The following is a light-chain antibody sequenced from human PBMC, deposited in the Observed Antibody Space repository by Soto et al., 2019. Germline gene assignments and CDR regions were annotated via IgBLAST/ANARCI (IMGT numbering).Light chain of an antibody. CDR2: GTF. J-gene: IGKJ5*01. CDR3: QQRNVWPPVT. CDR1: QDISSN. V-gene: IGKV3-11*01. Sequence: EIVMTQSPATLSVSPGARDPLSCRARQDISSNLAWYQHKRGQPPRLLIYGTFNRATGIPARFSGSGSGTDFTLTISSLEPEDSAVYYCQQRNVWPPVTFGQGTRLEI.